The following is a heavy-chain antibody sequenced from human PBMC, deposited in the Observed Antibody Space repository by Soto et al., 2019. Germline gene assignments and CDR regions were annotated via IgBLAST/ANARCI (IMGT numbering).Heavy chain of an antibody. CDR2: IYYSGST. D-gene: IGHD3-10*01. J-gene: IGHJ3*02. V-gene: IGHV4-39*01. CDR1: GGSISSSSYY. Sequence: TLSLTCTVSGGSISSSSYYWGWIRQPPGKGLEWIGSIYYSGSTYYNPSLKSRVTISVDTSKNQFSLKLSSVTAADTAVYYCAKGGSGSYSNAFDIWGQGTMVTVSS. CDR3: AKGGSGSYSNAFDI.